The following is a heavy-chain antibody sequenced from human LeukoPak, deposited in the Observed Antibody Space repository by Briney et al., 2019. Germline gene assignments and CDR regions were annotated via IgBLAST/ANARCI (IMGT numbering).Heavy chain of an antibody. Sequence: ASLKVSCTASGYTFTGYYMHWVRQAPGQGLEWMGWINPNSGGTNYAQKLQGRVTMSRDTSISTAYMELSRLRSDDTAVYYCARGSAITMVRGVVLNDYWGQGTLVTVSS. J-gene: IGHJ4*02. CDR1: GYTFTGYY. D-gene: IGHD3-10*01. CDR3: ARGSAITMVRGVVLNDY. V-gene: IGHV1-2*02. CDR2: INPNSGGT.